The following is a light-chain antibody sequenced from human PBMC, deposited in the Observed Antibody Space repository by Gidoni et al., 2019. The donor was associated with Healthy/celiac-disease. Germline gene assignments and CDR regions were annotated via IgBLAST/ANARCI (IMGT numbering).Light chain of an antibody. CDR1: SRDVGGYNF. CDR3: SSYTSSSTLVV. V-gene: IGLV2-14*03. Sequence: QSARTQPDSVSGSPGQSNTISFTGTSRDVGGYNFVPWYQQHPGKAPKLMIYDVSHRPSGVSILFSGSKSGNTSSLTSSGLQSEDEADYYCSSYTSSSTLVVFGVGTKLTVL. CDR2: DVS. J-gene: IGLJ2*01.